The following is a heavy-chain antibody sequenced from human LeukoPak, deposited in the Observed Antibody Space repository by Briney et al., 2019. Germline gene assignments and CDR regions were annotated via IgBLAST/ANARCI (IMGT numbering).Heavy chain of an antibody. D-gene: IGHD3-22*01. CDR3: AKDRLGHSGGYYWDY. Sequence: GGSLRLSCAASGFTFSSYGMHWVRQAPGKGLEWVAFIRYDGSNKYYADSVKGRFTISRDNSKNTLYLQMNSLRAEDTAVYYCAKDRLGHSGGYYWDYWGQGTLVTVSS. V-gene: IGHV3-30*02. J-gene: IGHJ4*02. CDR1: GFTFSSYG. CDR2: IRYDGSNK.